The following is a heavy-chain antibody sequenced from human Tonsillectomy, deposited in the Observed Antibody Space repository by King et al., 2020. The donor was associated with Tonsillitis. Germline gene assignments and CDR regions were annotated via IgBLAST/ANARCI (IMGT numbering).Heavy chain of an antibody. D-gene: IGHD3-10*02. CDR1: GFTFSSYG. V-gene: IGHV3-30*18. J-gene: IGHJ5*02. CDR2: ISYDGSNK. CDR3: AKEVLIPAVRGGLHNWFDP. Sequence: VQLVESGGGVVQPGRSLRLSCAASGFTFSSYGMHWVRQAPGKGLEWVAAISYDGSNKFYTDSVKGRFTISRDDSKNTLYLQLNSLRADDTAVYYCAKEVLIPAVRGGLHNWFDPWGQGTLVTVSS.